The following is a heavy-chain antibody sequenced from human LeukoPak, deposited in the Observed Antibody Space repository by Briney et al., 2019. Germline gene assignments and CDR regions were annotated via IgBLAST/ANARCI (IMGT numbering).Heavy chain of an antibody. V-gene: IGHV3-30*04. D-gene: IGHD3-10*01. Sequence: GRSLRLSCAASGFTFSSYAMHWVRQAPGKGLEWVAVISYDGSNKYYADSVKGRFTISRDNSKNTLYLQMNSLRAEDTAVYYCARGSGIYTIYFDYWGQGSLVTVSS. CDR1: GFTFSSYA. CDR3: ARGSGIYTIYFDY. J-gene: IGHJ4*02. CDR2: ISYDGSNK.